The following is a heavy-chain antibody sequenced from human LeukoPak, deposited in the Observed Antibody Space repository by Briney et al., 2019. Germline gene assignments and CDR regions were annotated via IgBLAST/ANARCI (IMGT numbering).Heavy chain of an antibody. J-gene: IGHJ4*02. CDR2: IFYSGST. V-gene: IGHV4-59*12. CDR1: GGSIRNYY. Sequence: SETLSLTCTVSGGSIRNYYWSWIRQPPGKGLEWIGYIFYSGSTNYNPSLKSRVTISVDTSKNQFSLKLNSVTAADTAVYYCARVPARPETAVGYYFDYWGQGTLVTVSS. D-gene: IGHD5-18*01. CDR3: ARVPARPETAVGYYFDY.